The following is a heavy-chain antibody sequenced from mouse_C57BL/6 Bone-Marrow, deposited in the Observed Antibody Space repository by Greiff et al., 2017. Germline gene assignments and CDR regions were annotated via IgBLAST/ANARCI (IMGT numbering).Heavy chain of an antibody. V-gene: IGHV1-54*01. CDR3: ARPNLGTQLGRDY. Sequence: QVQLQQSGAELVRPGTSVKVSCKASGYAFTNYLIEWVKQRPGQGLEWIGVINPGSGGTNYNEKFKGKATLTADKSSSTAYMQLSSLTSEDSAVYFCARPNLGTQLGRDYGGQGTTLTVSS. D-gene: IGHD4-1*02. CDR1: GYAFTNYL. J-gene: IGHJ2*01. CDR2: INPGSGGT.